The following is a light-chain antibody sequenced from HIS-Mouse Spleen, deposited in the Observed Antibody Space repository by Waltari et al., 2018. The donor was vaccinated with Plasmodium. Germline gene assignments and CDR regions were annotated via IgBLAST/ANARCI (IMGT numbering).Light chain of an antibody. V-gene: IGLV3-19*01. J-gene: IGLJ3*02. CDR1: SLRSYY. Sequence: SSELTQDPAVSVALGQTVRITCQGDSLRSYYASWYQQKPGQAPVLVIYGKNNRPSVIPHRCSGSSSGNTASLTITGAQAEDEADYYCNSRDSSGNHQVFGGGTKLTVL. CDR3: NSRDSSGNHQV. CDR2: GKN.